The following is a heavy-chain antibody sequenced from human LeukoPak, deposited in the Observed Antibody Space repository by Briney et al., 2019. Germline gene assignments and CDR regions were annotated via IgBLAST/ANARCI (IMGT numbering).Heavy chain of an antibody. D-gene: IGHD1-20*01. V-gene: IGHV4-31*03. CDR1: GGSITSGRYY. CDR2: VSYSGST. J-gene: IGHJ5*02. Sequence: SQTLSLTCTLSGGSITSGRYYWTWIRQHPQRGLEWIGYVSYSGSTNYNSSLKSRLTISADTSKNQFYLRLTSVTAADTAVYYCARDPRGDITGTTFDRWGQGTLVTASS. CDR3: ARDPRGDITGTTFDR.